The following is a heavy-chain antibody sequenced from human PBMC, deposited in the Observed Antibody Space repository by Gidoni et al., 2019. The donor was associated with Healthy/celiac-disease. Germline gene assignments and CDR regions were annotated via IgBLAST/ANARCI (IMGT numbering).Heavy chain of an antibody. J-gene: IGHJ3*02. CDR1: GGSISSSSYY. Sequence: QLQLQESGPGLVKPSETLSLTCTVAGGSISSSSYYWGWIRQPPGKGLEWIGSLYYSGSTYYNPSLKSRVTISVDTSKNQFSLKLSSVTAADTAVYYCARHISGPYRTRGAFDIWGQGTMVTVSS. D-gene: IGHD2-15*01. V-gene: IGHV4-39*07. CDR3: ARHISGPYRTRGAFDI. CDR2: LYYSGST.